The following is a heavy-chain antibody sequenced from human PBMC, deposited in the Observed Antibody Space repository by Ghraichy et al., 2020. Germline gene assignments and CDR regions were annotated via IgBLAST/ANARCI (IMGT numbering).Heavy chain of an antibody. J-gene: IGHJ4*02. D-gene: IGHD2-21*01. V-gene: IGHV4-39*01. CDR1: GGSISSSSYY. CDR3: AKASKGAYTGSDY. Sequence: SETLSLTCTVSGGSISSSSYYWGWIRQPPEKGLEWIGSIHYSGSTYYNPSLMSRVTISIDTSRNQFSLELRSVTAADTAVYYCAKASKGAYTGSDYWGQGTLVTVSS. CDR2: IHYSGST.